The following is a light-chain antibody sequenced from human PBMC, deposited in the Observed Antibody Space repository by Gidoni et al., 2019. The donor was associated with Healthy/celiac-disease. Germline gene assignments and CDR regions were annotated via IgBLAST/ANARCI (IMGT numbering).Light chain of an antibody. CDR3: MQALQTPPT. V-gene: IGKV2-28*01. Sequence: DIVMTQSPLSLPVTPGEPASISCRSSQSLLHSNGYNDLDWYLQKPGQSPQLLIYLGSNRASGVPDRFRGSGSGTDFTLKISRVEAEDVGVYYGMQALQTPPTFGQGTRLEIK. CDR1: QSLLHSNGYND. CDR2: LGS. J-gene: IGKJ5*01.